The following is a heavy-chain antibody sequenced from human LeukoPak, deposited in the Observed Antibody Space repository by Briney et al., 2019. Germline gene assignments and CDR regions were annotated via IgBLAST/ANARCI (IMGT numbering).Heavy chain of an antibody. CDR1: GFTFSIYG. CDR2: ISSSSSYI. V-gene: IGHV3-21*01. D-gene: IGHD3-9*01. J-gene: IGHJ3*02. Sequence: GGSLRLSCAASGFTFSIYGMHWVRQAPGKGLEWVSSISSSSSYIYYADSVKGRFTISRDNAKNSLYLQMNSLRAEDTAVYYCARDPAYYDILTGYRPDAFDIWGQGTMVTVSS. CDR3: ARDPAYYDILTGYRPDAFDI.